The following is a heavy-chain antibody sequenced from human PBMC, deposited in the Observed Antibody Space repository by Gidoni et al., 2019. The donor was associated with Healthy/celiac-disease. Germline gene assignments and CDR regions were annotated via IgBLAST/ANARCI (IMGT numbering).Heavy chain of an antibody. Sequence: DVQLLPSGAAVNKLGESLRTSCRGPGSRFSSFWIRWVHQLPGKGLEGMGRIDPGDSYNNDSPAFQGHVTISADETIRTAYLKWSRRKDSDTAKYYCARSQIWCGEKGDSWFDPWGQGTLVTVSS. D-gene: IGHD3-10*01. CDR1: GSRFSSFW. CDR3: ARSQIWCGEKGDSWFDP. CDR2: IDPGDSYN. V-gene: IGHV5-10-1*03. J-gene: IGHJ5*02.